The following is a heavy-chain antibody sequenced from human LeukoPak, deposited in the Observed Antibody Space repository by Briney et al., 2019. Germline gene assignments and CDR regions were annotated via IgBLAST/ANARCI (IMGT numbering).Heavy chain of an antibody. V-gene: IGHV4-31*03. J-gene: IGHJ5*02. Sequence: SETLSLTCTVSGGSISSGGYYWSWIRQHPGKGLEWIGYIYYSGSTYYNPSLESRVTISVDTSKNQFSLKLSSVTAADTAVYYCATVGNYYGSGTYYYWFDPWGQGTLVTVSS. CDR2: IYYSGST. D-gene: IGHD3-10*01. CDR1: GGSISSGGYY. CDR3: ATVGNYYGSGTYYYWFDP.